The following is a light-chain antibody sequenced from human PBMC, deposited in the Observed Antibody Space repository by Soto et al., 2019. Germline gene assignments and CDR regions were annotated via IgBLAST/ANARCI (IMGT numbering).Light chain of an antibody. CDR3: QQRSNWPHSIT. V-gene: IGKV3-11*01. CDR2: DAS. J-gene: IGKJ5*01. CDR1: QSISGD. Sequence: EIVLTQSPATLSLSPGERATLSCSSIQSISGDLAWYQQKPGQAPRLLIYDASNRATGIPARFSGSGSETDFTLTISSLEPEDFAVYYCQQRSNWPHSITFGQGTRLEIK.